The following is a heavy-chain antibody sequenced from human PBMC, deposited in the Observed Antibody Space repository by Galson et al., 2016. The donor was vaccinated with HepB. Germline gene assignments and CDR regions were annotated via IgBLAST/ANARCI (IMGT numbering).Heavy chain of an antibody. CDR2: INPNPSGSRT. D-gene: IGHD1-14*01. CDR3: ARMRGTARDAFDV. Sequence: SVKVSCKASGYTFTSYYMNWVRQAPGQGLEWMGVINPNPSGSRTAYAQKFQGRVTLTRDTSTNTIYMELSSLRSEDTAVYYCARMRGTARDAFDVWGQGTMVTVSS. CDR1: GYTFTSYY. V-gene: IGHV1-46*01. J-gene: IGHJ3*01.